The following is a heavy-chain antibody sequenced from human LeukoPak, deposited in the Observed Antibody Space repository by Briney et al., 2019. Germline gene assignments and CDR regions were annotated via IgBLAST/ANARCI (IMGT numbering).Heavy chain of an antibody. CDR3: AALWFGESSFDY. J-gene: IGHJ4*02. CDR2: TNAGNGNT. D-gene: IGHD3-10*01. CDR1: GYTFTSYA. V-gene: IGHV1-3*01. Sequence: ASVKVSCKASGYTFTSYAMHWVRQAPGQRLEWMGWTNAGNGNTKYSQKFQGRVTITRDTSASTAYMELSSLRSEDTAVYYCAALWFGESSFDYWGQGTLVTVSS.